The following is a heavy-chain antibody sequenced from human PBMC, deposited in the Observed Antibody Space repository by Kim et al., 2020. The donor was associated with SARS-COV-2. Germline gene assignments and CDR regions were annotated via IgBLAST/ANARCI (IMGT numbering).Heavy chain of an antibody. J-gene: IGHJ4*02. D-gene: IGHD3-22*01. CDR3: TKQTSGYSDNPSDY. CDR2: ISSNGGIT. V-gene: IGHV3-23*01. CDR1: GFSFSSAG. Sequence: GGSLRLSCAASGFSFSSAGMAWVRQAPGKGLEWVSGISSNGGITRSADSASGRFTITRNSSKNTLDLQMDNLSAEGTAVSYCTKQTSGYSDNPSDYWGQGTRVTVSS.